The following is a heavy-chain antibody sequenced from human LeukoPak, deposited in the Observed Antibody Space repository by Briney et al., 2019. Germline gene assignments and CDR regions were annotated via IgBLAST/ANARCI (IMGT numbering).Heavy chain of an antibody. CDR2: ISGSGGST. V-gene: IGHV3-23*01. CDR1: GFTFSSYA. Sequence: GGSLRLSCAASGFTFSSYAMSWVRQAPGKGLEWVSAISGSGGSTYYADPVKGRFTISRDNSENTLYLQMNSLRAEDTAVYYCAKVYYDFWSGYYPLDYWGQGTLVTVSS. CDR3: AKVYYDFWSGYYPLDY. D-gene: IGHD3-3*01. J-gene: IGHJ4*02.